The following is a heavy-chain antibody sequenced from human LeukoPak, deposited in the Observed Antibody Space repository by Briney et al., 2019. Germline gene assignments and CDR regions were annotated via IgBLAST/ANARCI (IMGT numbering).Heavy chain of an antibody. Sequence: PGESLKISRKGSGYSFTSYWIGWVRQMPGKGLEWMGIIYPGDSDTRYSPSFQGQVTISADKSISTAYLQWSSLKASDTAMYYCARRLNGRSGYSYGQIDYWGQGTLVTVSS. V-gene: IGHV5-51*01. CDR1: GYSFTSYW. CDR2: IYPGDSDT. D-gene: IGHD5-18*01. J-gene: IGHJ4*02. CDR3: ARRLNGRSGYSYGQIDY.